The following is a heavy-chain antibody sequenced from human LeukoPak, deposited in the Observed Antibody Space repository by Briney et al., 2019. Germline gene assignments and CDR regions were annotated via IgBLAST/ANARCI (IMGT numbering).Heavy chain of an antibody. Sequence: ASVKVSCKASGYTFTGYYMHWVRQAPGQGLEWMGRINPNSGGTSYAQKFQGRVTMTRDTSISTAYMELSRLRSDDTAVYYCAVITIFGVVRYFDYWGQGTLVTVSS. D-gene: IGHD3-3*01. CDR1: GYTFTGYY. J-gene: IGHJ4*02. CDR2: INPNSGGT. CDR3: AVITIFGVVRYFDY. V-gene: IGHV1-2*06.